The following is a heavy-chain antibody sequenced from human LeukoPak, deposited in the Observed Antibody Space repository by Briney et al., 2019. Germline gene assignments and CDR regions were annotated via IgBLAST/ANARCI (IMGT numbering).Heavy chain of an antibody. CDR3: ARNSDCSGGSCYFPYFDY. V-gene: IGHV4-34*01. CDR2: INHSGST. D-gene: IGHD2-15*01. Sequence: PSDTLSLSCAVYGGSFSGYYWSWIRQPPGKGLEWIGEINHSGSTNYNPSLKSRVTISVDTSKNQFSLKLSSVTAADTAVYYCARNSDCSGGSCYFPYFDYWGQGTLVTVSS. CDR1: GGSFSGYY. J-gene: IGHJ4*02.